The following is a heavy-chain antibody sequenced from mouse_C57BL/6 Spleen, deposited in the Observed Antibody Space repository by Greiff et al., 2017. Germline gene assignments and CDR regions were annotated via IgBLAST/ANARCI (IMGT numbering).Heavy chain of an antibody. J-gene: IGHJ2*01. Sequence: VQLQQPGAELVKPGASVKLSCKASGYTFTSYWMHWVKQRPGQGLEWIGMIHPNSGSTNYNEKFKSKATVTVDKSSSTAYMQLSSLTSEDSAVYYCARGYGSSSYYFDYWGQGTTLTVSS. CDR1: GYTFTSYW. D-gene: IGHD1-1*01. CDR2: IHPNSGST. CDR3: ARGYGSSSYYFDY. V-gene: IGHV1-64*01.